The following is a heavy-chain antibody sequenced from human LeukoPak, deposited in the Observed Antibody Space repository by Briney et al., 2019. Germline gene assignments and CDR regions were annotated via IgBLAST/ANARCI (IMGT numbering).Heavy chain of an antibody. CDR3: AKDPNPFYDFWSGYK. CDR1: GFTFSDYS. D-gene: IGHD3-3*01. V-gene: IGHV3-48*01. CDR2: IGIDSGNT. Sequence: GGSLRLSCAASGFTFSDYSMNRVRQAPGKGLEWISYIGIDSGNTNYADSVKGRFTISGDKAKNSLYLQMNSLRGEDTAVYYCAKDPNPFYDFWSGYKWGQGTLVTVSS. J-gene: IGHJ4*02.